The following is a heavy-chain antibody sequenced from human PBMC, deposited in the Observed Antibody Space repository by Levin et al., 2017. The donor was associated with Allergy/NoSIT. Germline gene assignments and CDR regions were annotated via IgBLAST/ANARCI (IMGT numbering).Heavy chain of an antibody. Sequence: SETLSLTCTVSGDSISTDGYYWSWIRQHPGKGLEWIGDIHYSGSTPYNPSLKSRVTISGDTSKKVFSLRLRAVTAADTAVYFCARDRGYCTGNSCFSGFFDYWGQGTLVTVSS. V-gene: IGHV4-31*03. J-gene: IGHJ4*02. CDR3: ARDRGYCTGNSCFSGFFDY. D-gene: IGHD2-15*01. CDR1: GDSISTDGYY. CDR2: IHYSGST.